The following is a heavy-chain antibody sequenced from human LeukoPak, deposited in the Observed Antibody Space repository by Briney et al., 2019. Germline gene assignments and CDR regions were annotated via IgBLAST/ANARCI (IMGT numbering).Heavy chain of an antibody. CDR1: GGSISSSNYY. V-gene: IGHV4-61*02. J-gene: IGHJ3*02. CDR3: ARSDGYGLVGI. CDR2: IYTSGST. Sequence: PSETLSLTCTVSGGSISSSNYYWSWIRQPTGKGLEWIGRIYTSGSTNYNPSLKSRVTISVDTSKNQFSLKLSSVTAADTAVYYCARSDGYGLVGIWGQGTMVTVSS. D-gene: IGHD3-10*01.